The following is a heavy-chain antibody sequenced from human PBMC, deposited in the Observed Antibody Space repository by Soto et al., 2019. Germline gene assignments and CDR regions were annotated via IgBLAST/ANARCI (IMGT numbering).Heavy chain of an antibody. V-gene: IGHV4-31*03. Sequence: SETLSLTCTVSGGSISSGGYYWSWIRQHPGKGLEWIGYIYYSGSTYYNPSLKSRVTISVDTSMNQFSLKLSSVTAADTAVNYWAREGWALLWFGESTFYYGMDVWGQGTTVTVSS. CDR1: GGSISSGGYY. CDR3: AREGWALLWFGESTFYYGMDV. CDR2: IYYSGST. D-gene: IGHD3-10*01. J-gene: IGHJ6*02.